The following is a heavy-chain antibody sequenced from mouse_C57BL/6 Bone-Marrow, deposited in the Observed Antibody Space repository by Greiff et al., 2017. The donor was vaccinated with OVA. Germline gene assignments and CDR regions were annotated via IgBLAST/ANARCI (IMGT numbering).Heavy chain of an antibody. CDR3: ARKGDYYLWYFDV. V-gene: IGHV1-69*01. D-gene: IGHD1-1*01. CDR1: GYTFTSYW. CDR2: IDPSDSYT. J-gene: IGHJ1*03. Sequence: QVQLQQPGAELVMPGASVKLSCKASGYTFTSYWMHWVKQRPGQGLEWIGEIDPSDSYTNYNQKLKGKSTLTVDKSSSTAYMQLSSLTSEDSAVYYCARKGDYYLWYFDVWGTGTTVTVSS.